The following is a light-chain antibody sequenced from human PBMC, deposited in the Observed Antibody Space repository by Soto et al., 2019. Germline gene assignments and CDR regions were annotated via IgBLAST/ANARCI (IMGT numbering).Light chain of an antibody. Sequence: EIVMTQSPATLSVSPGERATLSCTASHYVYSNVAWFPQRPGQAPRLLIYRASTRATGTPARFSGSGSGTEFTLTITSLHSEDFALSYCQQYHNLWTFGQGTKVDIK. V-gene: IGKV3-15*01. CDR2: RAS. CDR3: QQYHNLWT. CDR1: HYVYSN. J-gene: IGKJ1*01.